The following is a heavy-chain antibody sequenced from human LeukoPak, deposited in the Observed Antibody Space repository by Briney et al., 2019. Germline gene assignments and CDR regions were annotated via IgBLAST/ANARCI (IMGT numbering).Heavy chain of an antibody. CDR2: IWYDGSNK. CDR3: ARDRRGYCSSTSCYTFGY. D-gene: IGHD2-2*02. V-gene: IGHV3-33*01. J-gene: IGHJ4*02. Sequence: PGGSLRLSCAASGFTFSSYGMHWVRQAPGKGLEWVAVIWYDGSNKYYADSVKGRFTISRDNSKNTRYLQMNSLRAEDTAVYYCARDRRGYCSSTSCYTFGYWGQGTLVTVSS. CDR1: GFTFSSYG.